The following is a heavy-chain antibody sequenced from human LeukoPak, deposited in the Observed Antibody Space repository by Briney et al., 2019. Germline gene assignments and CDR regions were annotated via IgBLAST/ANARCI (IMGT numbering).Heavy chain of an antibody. CDR3: ARGRLSSGSYLDYFGY. D-gene: IGHD3-10*01. J-gene: IGHJ4*02. CDR2: ISAYNGNT. CDR1: GYTFTSYG. Sequence: ASVNVSCKASGYTFTSYGIRWVRQAPGQGLEWMGWISAYNGNTNYAQKLQGRVTMTTDTSTSTAYMELRSLRSDDTAVYYCARGRLSSGSYLDYFGYWGQGTLVTVSS. V-gene: IGHV1-18*01.